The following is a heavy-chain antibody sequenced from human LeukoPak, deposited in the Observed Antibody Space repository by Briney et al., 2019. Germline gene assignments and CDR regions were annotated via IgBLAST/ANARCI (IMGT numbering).Heavy chain of an antibody. CDR2: ISGSGGST. CDR3: SAGKFHNYYDFWSAKFPANFDY. V-gene: IGHV3-23*01. D-gene: IGHD3-3*01. J-gene: IGHJ4*02. Sequence: GGSLRLSCVASVFGFSIYAMSWVRQAPGKGLEWVSAISGSGGSTYYADSVKGRFTISRDNSKNTLYLQMNSLRAEDTAVYYCSAGKFHNYYDFWSAKFPANFDYWGQGTLVTVSS. CDR1: VFGFSIYA.